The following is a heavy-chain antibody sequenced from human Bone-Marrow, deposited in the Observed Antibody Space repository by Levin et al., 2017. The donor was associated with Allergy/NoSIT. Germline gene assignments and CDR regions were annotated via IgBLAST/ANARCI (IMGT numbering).Heavy chain of an antibody. CDR2: IGDSGGNT. CDR3: AKVLKYDSSDYYYAFDY. V-gene: IGHV3-23*01. D-gene: IGHD3-22*01. Sequence: GGSLRLSCAASGFTFSIYALTWVRQAPGKGLEWVSGIGDSGGNTYYADSVKGRFTISRDNSKNTLYPQMNSLRAEDTAVYYCAKVLKYDSSDYYYAFDYWGQGSLVTVSS. J-gene: IGHJ4*02. CDR1: GFTFSIYA.